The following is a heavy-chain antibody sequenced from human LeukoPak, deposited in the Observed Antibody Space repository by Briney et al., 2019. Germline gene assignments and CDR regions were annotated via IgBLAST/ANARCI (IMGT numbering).Heavy chain of an antibody. J-gene: IGHJ4*02. CDR2: INPNSGGT. CDR1: RYTFTGYY. Sequence: ASVKVSCKASRYTFTGYYMHWVRQAPGQGLEWMGWINPNSGGTNYAQKFQGRVTMTGDTSISTAYMELSRLRSDDKPVYYCARERYEGFDYWGQGTLVTVSS. D-gene: IGHD3-16*01. V-gene: IGHV1-2*02. CDR3: ARERYEGFDY.